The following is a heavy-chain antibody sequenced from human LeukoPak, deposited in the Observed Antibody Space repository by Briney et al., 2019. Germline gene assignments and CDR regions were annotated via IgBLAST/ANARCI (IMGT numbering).Heavy chain of an antibody. CDR1: GFTFSSYW. CDR2: VSSDGSST. V-gene: IGHV3-74*01. Sequence: PGGSLRLSCAASGFTFSSYWMHWVRQAPGKGLVWVSRVSSDGSSTSYADSVKGRFTISRDNAKNTLYLQMNSLRAEDTAVYYCAVAGKPYAFDIWGQGTMVTASS. CDR3: AVAGKPYAFDI. D-gene: IGHD2-15*01. J-gene: IGHJ3*02.